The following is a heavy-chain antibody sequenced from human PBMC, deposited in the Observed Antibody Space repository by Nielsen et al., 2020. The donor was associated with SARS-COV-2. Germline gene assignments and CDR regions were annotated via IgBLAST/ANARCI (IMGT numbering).Heavy chain of an antibody. V-gene: IGHV3-21*04. Sequence: GESLKISCAASGFTFSSYSMNWVRQAPGKGLEWVSSISSSSSYIYYADSVKGRFTISRDNAKNSLYLQMNSLRAEDTAVYYCARTSGGDGYNHGFDYWGQGTLVTVSS. CDR1: GFTFSSYS. CDR3: ARTSGGDGYNHGFDY. CDR2: ISSSSSYI. J-gene: IGHJ4*02. D-gene: IGHD5-24*01.